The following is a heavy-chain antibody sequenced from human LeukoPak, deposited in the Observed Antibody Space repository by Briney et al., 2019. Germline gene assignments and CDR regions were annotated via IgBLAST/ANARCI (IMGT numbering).Heavy chain of an antibody. Sequence: ASVKVSCKASGGTFSSYAISWVRQAPGQGLEWMGGIIPIYGTANYAQKFQGRVTITADESTSTAYMELSSLRSEDTAVYYCASIAAAGTGWFDPWGQGTLVTVSS. CDR2: IIPIYGTA. CDR1: GGTFSSYA. D-gene: IGHD6-13*01. CDR3: ASIAAAGTGWFDP. J-gene: IGHJ5*02. V-gene: IGHV1-69*13.